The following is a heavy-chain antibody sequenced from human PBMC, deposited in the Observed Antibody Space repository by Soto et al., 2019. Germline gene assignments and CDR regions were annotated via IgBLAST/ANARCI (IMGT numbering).Heavy chain of an antibody. V-gene: IGHV1-69*12. CDR1: GGTFSSYA. Sequence: QVQLVQSGAEVKKPGSSVKVSCKASGGTFSSYAISWVRQAPGQGLEWMGGIIPIFGTANYAQKFQGRVPITADESTSTAYMELSSLRSEDTAVYYCARHPVSGSYAYSYGMDVWGQGTTVTVSS. J-gene: IGHJ6*02. CDR2: IIPIFGTA. CDR3: ARHPVSGSYAYSYGMDV. D-gene: IGHD1-26*01.